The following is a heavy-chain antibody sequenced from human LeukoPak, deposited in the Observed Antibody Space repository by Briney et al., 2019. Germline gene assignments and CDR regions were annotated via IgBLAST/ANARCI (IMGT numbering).Heavy chain of an antibody. V-gene: IGHV3-33*03. J-gene: IGHJ4*02. D-gene: IGHD1-26*01. CDR3: AKKAQYNGNYPLDY. CDR2: IWFDKNQ. CDR1: GFILNDYG. Sequence: PGGSLRLSCAASGFILNDYGMHWVRQAPGKGLEWVADIWFDKNQHFADSVKGRFTISRDNSKNTLYLQMNSLRAEDTALYFCAKKAQYNGNYPLDYWGQGTLVTASS.